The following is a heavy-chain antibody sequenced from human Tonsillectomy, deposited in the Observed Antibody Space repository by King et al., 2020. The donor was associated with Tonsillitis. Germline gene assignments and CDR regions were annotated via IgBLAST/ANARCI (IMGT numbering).Heavy chain of an antibody. V-gene: IGHV4-34*01. J-gene: IGHJ6*03. CDR2: INHSGSA. CDR3: ARVSVLSIAASEGASYHMDV. D-gene: IGHD6-13*01. Sequence: VQLQQWGARLLKPSETLSLTCAVYGGSFSGHYWSWIRQPPGKGLEWIGEINHSGSANYNPSLKSRVTTSGDTSKNQFSLKRGSVTAADTAVDYCARVSVLSIAASEGASYHMDVWGKGTTVTVSS. CDR1: GGSFSGHY.